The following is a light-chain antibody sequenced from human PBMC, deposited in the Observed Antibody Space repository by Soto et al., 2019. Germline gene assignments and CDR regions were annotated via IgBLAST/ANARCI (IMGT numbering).Light chain of an antibody. V-gene: IGKV3-15*01. CDR3: QQYNNWPIT. J-gene: IGKJ5*01. CDR1: QSVSSN. Sequence: EIVLTQSPGTLSLSPLERANLSFRASQSVSSNLASYQQKPGQAPRLLIYGASTRATGIPARFSGSGSGTEFTLTISSLQSEDFAVYYCQQYNNWPITFGQGTRLEIK. CDR2: GAS.